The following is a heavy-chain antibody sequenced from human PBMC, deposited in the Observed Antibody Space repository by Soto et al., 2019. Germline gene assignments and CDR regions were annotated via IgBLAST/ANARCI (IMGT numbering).Heavy chain of an antibody. D-gene: IGHD1-1*01. CDR3: AGGRYVQAFDY. V-gene: IGHV4-34*01. Sequence: SETLSLTCAVYGGSFSGYYWGWIRQPPGKGLEWIGEINHSGSTNYNPSLKSRVTISVDTSKNQFSLKLSSVTAADTAVYYYAGGRYVQAFDYWGQGTLVTVSS. CDR2: INHSGST. J-gene: IGHJ4*02. CDR1: GGSFSGYY.